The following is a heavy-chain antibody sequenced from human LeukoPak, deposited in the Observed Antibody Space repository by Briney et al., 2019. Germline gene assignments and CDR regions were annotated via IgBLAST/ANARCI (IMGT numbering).Heavy chain of an antibody. J-gene: IGHJ5*02. Sequence: PGGSLRLSCATSGFRFNDYWMHWVRQAPGKGLEWVSRINSPGSDTTYADSVKGRFTISRDNAKNTLYLQRNSLRVEDTDLYYCARVPNWFDPWGQGTLVTVSS. CDR3: ARVPNWFDP. CDR1: GFRFNDYW. CDR2: INSPGSDT. V-gene: IGHV3-74*01.